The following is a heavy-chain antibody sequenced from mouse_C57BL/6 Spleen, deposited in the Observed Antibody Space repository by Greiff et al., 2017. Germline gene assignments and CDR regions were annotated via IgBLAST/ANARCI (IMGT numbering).Heavy chain of an antibody. CDR2: IDPNSGGT. J-gene: IGHJ3*01. CDR3: ARGDLYGNYWFAY. D-gene: IGHD2-1*01. CDR1: GYTFTSYW. Sequence: VKQSCKASGYTFTSYWMHWVKQRPGRGLEWIGRIDPNSGGTKYNEKFKSKATLTVDKPSSTAYMQLSSLTSEDSAVYYCARGDLYGNYWFAYWGQGTLVTVSA. V-gene: IGHV1-72*01.